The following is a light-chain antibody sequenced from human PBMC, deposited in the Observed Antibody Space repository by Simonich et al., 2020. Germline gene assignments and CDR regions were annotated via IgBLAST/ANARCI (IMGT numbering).Light chain of an antibody. CDR2: WAS. V-gene: IGKV4-1*01. J-gene: IGKJ2*01. CDR3: QQYYSTPPYT. CDR1: QSVLYSSNNKNY. Sequence: DIVMTQSPDSLAVSLGERATINCKSSQSVLYSSNNKNYLAWYHQKPGQPPKLLMYWASTRESGVPDRFSGSGSGTDFTLTISRLQAEDVAVYYCQQYYSTPPYTFGQGTKLEIK.